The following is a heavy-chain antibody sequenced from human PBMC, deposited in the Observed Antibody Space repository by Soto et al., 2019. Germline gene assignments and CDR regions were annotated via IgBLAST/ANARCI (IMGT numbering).Heavy chain of an antibody. CDR3: ARRIAAAGTLRAFDI. CDR1: GGTFSSYG. CDR2: ISAYNGNT. J-gene: IGHJ3*02. Sequence: ASVKVSCKASGGTFSSYGISWVRQAPGQGLEWMGWISAYNGNTNYAQKLQGRVTMTTDTSTSTAYMELRSLRSDDTAVYYCARRIAAAGTLRAFDIWGQGTMVTVSS. V-gene: IGHV1-18*01. D-gene: IGHD6-13*01.